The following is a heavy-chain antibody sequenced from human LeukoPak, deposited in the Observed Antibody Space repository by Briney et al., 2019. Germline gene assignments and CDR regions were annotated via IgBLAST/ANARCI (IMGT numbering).Heavy chain of an antibody. CDR3: ARHPGITASGTAYTS. V-gene: IGHV4-39*01. CDR2: IYYSGRT. J-gene: IGHJ3*01. Sequence: SETLSLTCTVSGGSISSKTYYGGWIRQPPGKGLEWIGSIYYSGRTYYNPSLKSRLTISVDTSKNQFSLKLNSVTAADTAVYYCARHPGITASGTAYTSWGRGTMVTVSS. CDR1: GGSISSKTYY. D-gene: IGHD6-13*01.